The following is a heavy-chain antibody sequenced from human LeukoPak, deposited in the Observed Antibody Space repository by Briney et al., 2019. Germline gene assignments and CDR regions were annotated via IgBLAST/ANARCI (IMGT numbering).Heavy chain of an antibody. Sequence: GGSLRLSCAASGLTFSSYWMHWVRQAPGKGLVWVSRINSDGSSTRYADSVKGRFTISRDNAKNTLYLQMNSLRAEDTAVYYCASLAGKEDYWGQGTLVTVSS. CDR1: GLTFSSYW. D-gene: IGHD6-13*01. CDR2: INSDGSST. J-gene: IGHJ4*02. V-gene: IGHV3-74*01. CDR3: ASLAGKEDY.